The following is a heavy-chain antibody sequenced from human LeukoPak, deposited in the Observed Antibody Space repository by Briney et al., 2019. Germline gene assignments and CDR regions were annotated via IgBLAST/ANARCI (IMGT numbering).Heavy chain of an antibody. CDR1: GGSISSTNYY. V-gene: IGHV4-39*07. D-gene: IGHD2-2*01. Sequence: PSETLSLTCTVSGGSISSTNYYWGWIRQPPGKGLEWIGEINHSGSTNYNPSLKSRVTISVDTSKNQFSLKLSSMTAADTAVYYCARGHKLNLLVDCSSTSCPRRRNWFDPWGQGTLVTVSS. J-gene: IGHJ5*02. CDR3: ARGHKLNLLVDCSSTSCPRRRNWFDP. CDR2: INHSGST.